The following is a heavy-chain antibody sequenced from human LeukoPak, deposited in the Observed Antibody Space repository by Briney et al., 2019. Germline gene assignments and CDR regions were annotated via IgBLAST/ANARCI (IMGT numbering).Heavy chain of an antibody. V-gene: IGHV3-7*05. D-gene: IGHD3-10*01. J-gene: IGHJ5*02. CDR3: VRGSSGTAVRGISWAWFDP. CDR1: GFTFRSYW. CDR2: IKPDGGEK. Sequence: GGSLRLSCEASGFTFRSYWMTWVRQAPGKGLEWVANIKPDGGEKYYVDSVKGRFTISRDNAKNSLYLQVNSLRPEDTAVYYCVRGSSGTAVRGISWAWFDPWGQGTLVTVSS.